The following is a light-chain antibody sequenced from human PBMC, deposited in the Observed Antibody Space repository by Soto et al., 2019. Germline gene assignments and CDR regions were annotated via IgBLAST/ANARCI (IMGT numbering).Light chain of an antibody. CDR2: GAS. J-gene: IGKJ4*01. CDR3: QQYNNWPLT. Sequence: EIVMTQSPATLSVSPGERATLSCRASQSVSSKLAWYQQKPGQAPRLLIYGASTRATDIPARFSGSGSGTEFTLTISSLQSEDFAVYYCQQYNNWPLTFGGGTRWIS. V-gene: IGKV3-15*01. CDR1: QSVSSK.